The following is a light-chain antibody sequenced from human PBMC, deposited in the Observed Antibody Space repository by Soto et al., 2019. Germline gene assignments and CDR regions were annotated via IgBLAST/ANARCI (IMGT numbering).Light chain of an antibody. CDR2: EDT. Sequence: QSALTQPASVSGSPGQSITISCTGTSSDVGKYIVVSWYQQHPDKAPKLMIYEDTKRPLGISYRFSASKSGNTASLTISGLQAEDEADYYCCSYPHGTTNVLFGGGTKLTVL. V-gene: IGLV2-23*01. CDR3: CSYPHGTTNVL. CDR1: SSDVGKYIV. J-gene: IGLJ2*01.